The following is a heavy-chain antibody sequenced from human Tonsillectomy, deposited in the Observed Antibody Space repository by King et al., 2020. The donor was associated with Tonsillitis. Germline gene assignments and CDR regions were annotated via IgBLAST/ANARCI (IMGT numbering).Heavy chain of an antibody. CDR2: TYYRSRWYS. CDR1: GDSVSNNSAA. Sequence: VQLQQSGPGLVKPSQTLSLTCAISGDSVSNNSAAWNWIRQSPSRGLEWLGRTYYRSRWYSDYAVSVRSRITINPDTSNNQFSLQLNSVTPEDTALYYCARYLVRQGRLLAAVRSDAFDVWGQGTMVTVSS. V-gene: IGHV6-1*01. CDR3: ARYLVRQGRLLAAVRSDAFDV. D-gene: IGHD6-13*01. J-gene: IGHJ3*01.